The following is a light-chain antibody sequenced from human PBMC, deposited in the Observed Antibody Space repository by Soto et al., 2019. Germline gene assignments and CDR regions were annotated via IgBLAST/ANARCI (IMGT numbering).Light chain of an antibody. J-gene: IGKJ1*01. CDR2: GAS. Sequence: DIQMTQSPSSLSASVGDRVTITCRASQSVRTYLNWYQQKSGKAPNLLLYGASTLQSGVPPRFSGSGSGTDFTLTINGLQPEDFATYYCQQSYSTPPWTFGQGTKVEI. CDR1: QSVRTY. V-gene: IGKV1-39*01. CDR3: QQSYSTPPWT.